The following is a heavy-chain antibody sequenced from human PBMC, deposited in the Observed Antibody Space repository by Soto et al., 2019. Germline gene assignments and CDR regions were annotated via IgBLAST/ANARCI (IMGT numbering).Heavy chain of an antibody. J-gene: IGHJ4*01. CDR3: ARVHVMVVAGSTFDY. CDR1: GGSFSGYY. Sequence: ASETLSLTCAVYGGSFSGYYWSWIRQPPGKGLEWIGEINHSGSTNYNPSLKSRITISVDTSNNQFSLKLTSVTAADTAVYYCARVHVMVVAGSTFDYWGHGTLVTVSS. V-gene: IGHV4-34*01. D-gene: IGHD6-19*01. CDR2: INHSGST.